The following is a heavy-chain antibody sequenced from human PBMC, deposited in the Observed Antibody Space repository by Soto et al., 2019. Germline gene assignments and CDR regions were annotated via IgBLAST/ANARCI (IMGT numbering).Heavy chain of an antibody. V-gene: IGHV4-39*07. Sequence: SETLSLTYSVSGGSIRSSRYHWGWSRQPPGQGLEWIGCIYYSGSTYYNPSLKSRVTISVDTSKNQFSLKLSSVTAADTAVYYCARRNSRGVRGVIIPSSAFDIWGQGTTVTV. D-gene: IGHD3-10*01. J-gene: IGHJ3*02. CDR1: GGSIRSSRYH. CDR3: ARRNSRGVRGVIIPSSAFDI. CDR2: IYYSGST.